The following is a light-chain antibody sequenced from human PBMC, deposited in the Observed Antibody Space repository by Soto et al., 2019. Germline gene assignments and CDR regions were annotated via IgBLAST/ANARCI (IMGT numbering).Light chain of an antibody. CDR1: QSVNSTY. CDR2: GAS. V-gene: IGKV3-20*01. J-gene: IGKJ1*01. Sequence: EIVLTQSPGTLSLFPGERATFSCRASQSVNSTYLAWYQQKPGQAPRLLIYGASSRATGIPDRFSGSGSGTDFTLTISRLEPEDSAVYYCQQYGSSPRTFGQGTKVEI. CDR3: QQYGSSPRT.